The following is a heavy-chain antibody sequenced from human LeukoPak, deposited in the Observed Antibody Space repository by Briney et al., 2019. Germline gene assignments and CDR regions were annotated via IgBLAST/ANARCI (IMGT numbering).Heavy chain of an antibody. D-gene: IGHD1-20*01. CDR3: ASNIRVYDWNFGGFDP. V-gene: IGHV3-30*03. J-gene: IGHJ5*02. CDR2: ISYDGSNK. CDR1: GFTFSSYG. Sequence: PGGSLRLSCAASGFTFSSYGMHWVRQAPGKGLEWVAVISYDGSNKYYADSVKGRFTISRDNSKNTLYLQMNSLRADDTAVYYCASNIRVYDWNFGGFDPWGQGTLVTVSS.